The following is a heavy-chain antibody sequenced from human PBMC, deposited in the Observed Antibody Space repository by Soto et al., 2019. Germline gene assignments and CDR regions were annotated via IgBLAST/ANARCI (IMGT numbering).Heavy chain of an antibody. V-gene: IGHV3-30-3*01. CDR1: GFTFSSYA. Sequence: SLRLSCAASGFTFSSYAMHWVRQAPGKGLEWVAVISYDGSNKYYADSVKGRFTISRDNSKNTLYLQMNSLRAEDTAVYYCARVGSGYSYGSHFDYWGQGTLVTVSS. J-gene: IGHJ4*02. CDR2: ISYDGSNK. CDR3: ARVGSGYSYGSHFDY. D-gene: IGHD5-18*01.